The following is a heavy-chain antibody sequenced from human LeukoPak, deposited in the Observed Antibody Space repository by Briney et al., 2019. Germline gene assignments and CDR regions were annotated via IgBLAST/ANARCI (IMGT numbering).Heavy chain of an antibody. D-gene: IGHD2-2*01. V-gene: IGHV3-30-3*01. CDR3: ARSVVPAATTLRYYYYYGMDV. J-gene: IGHJ6*02. CDR1: GFTFSSYA. Sequence: PGGSLRLPCAASGFTFSSYAMHWVRQAPGKGLEWVAVISYDGSNKYYADSVKGRFTISRDNSKNTLYLQMNSLRAEDTAVYYCARSVVPAATTLRYYYYYGMDVWGQGTTVTVSS. CDR2: ISYDGSNK.